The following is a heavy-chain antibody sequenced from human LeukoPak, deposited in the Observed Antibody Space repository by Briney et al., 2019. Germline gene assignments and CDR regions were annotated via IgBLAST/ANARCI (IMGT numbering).Heavy chain of an antibody. J-gene: IGHJ4*02. Sequence: GASVKVSCKASGYIFTDYYIHWVRQSHAQGLEWMGRINPKSGGTDDAQDFQGRVTMTQDSSINTVHLYLSSLTSDDTAVYYCARDLASTPHWELDYWGRGSPVTVSP. CDR3: ARDLASTPHWELDY. CDR2: INPKSGGT. D-gene: IGHD7-27*01. V-gene: IGHV1-2*06. CDR1: GYIFTDYY.